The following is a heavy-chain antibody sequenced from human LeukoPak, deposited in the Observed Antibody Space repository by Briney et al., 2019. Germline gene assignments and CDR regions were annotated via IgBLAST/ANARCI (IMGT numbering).Heavy chain of an antibody. CDR1: GFTFDDYA. CDR3: ARAHPGDYSDFQFDY. CDR2: ISWNSGSI. D-gene: IGHD4-11*01. J-gene: IGHJ4*02. Sequence: GGSLRLSCAASGFTFDDYAMHWVRQAPGKGLEWVSGISWNSGSIGYADSVKGRFTISRDNAKNSLYLQMNSLRAEDTAVYYCARAHPGDYSDFQFDYWGQGTLVTVSS. V-gene: IGHV3-9*01.